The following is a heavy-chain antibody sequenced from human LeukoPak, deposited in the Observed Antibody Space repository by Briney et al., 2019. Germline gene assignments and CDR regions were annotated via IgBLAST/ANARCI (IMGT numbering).Heavy chain of an antibody. CDR1: GGTFSSYT. V-gene: IGHV1-69*02. D-gene: IGHD5-12*01. CDR3: ARGPHVLISIVARPLVAGGDYYYYYMDV. Sequence: SVKVSCKASGGTFSSYTISWVRQAPGQGLEWMGRIIPILGIANYAQKFQGRVTITADKSTSTAYMELSSLRSEDTAVYYCARGPHVLISIVARPLVAGGDYYYYYMDVWGKGTTVTVSS. J-gene: IGHJ6*03. CDR2: IIPILGIA.